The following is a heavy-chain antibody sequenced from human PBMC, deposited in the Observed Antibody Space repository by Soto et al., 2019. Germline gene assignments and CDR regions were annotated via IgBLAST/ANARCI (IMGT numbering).Heavy chain of an antibody. CDR1: GYTFTSYA. CDR3: ARAAPQRSFVGLNNLYSSDGMDV. Sequence: QVQLVQSGAEVKKPGASVKVSCKASGYTFTSYAMNWVRQAPGQRLEWMGWINAGNGNTNYSQKFQGRVTITRDTSASTAYMELRSMRSEDTTVYDCARAAPQRSFVGLNNLYSSDGMDVWVQETTVTVSS. CDR2: INAGNGNT. V-gene: IGHV1-3*01. D-gene: IGHD3-9*01. J-gene: IGHJ6*02.